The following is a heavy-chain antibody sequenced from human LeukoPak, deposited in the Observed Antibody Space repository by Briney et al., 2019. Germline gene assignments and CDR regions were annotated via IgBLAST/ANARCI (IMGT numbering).Heavy chain of an antibody. CDR2: IYYSGST. V-gene: IGHV4-38-2*02. Sequence: SETLSLTCSVSGFSISGGFYWGWIRQPPGKGLEWIANIYYSGSTYYNPSLKSRVTISVDTSKNQSSLKLSSVTAADTAVYYCARRGWDAHLFDPWGQGTLVTVSS. CDR1: GFSISGGFY. CDR3: ARRGWDAHLFDP. D-gene: IGHD1-26*01. J-gene: IGHJ5*02.